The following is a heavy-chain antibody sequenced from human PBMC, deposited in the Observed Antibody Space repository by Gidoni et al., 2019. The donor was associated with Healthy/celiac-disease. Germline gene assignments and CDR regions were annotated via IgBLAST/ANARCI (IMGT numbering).Heavy chain of an antibody. V-gene: IGHV1-2*02. CDR2: INPNSGGT. Sequence: QVQLVQSGAEVKKPGASVKVSCKASGYTFTGYYMHWVRQAPGQGLEWMGWINPNSGGTNYAQKFQGRVTMTRDTSISTAYMELSRLRSDDTAVYYCARDYPRGYDFWSGPIYYGMDVWGQGTTVTVSS. CDR1: GYTFTGYY. J-gene: IGHJ6*02. D-gene: IGHD3-3*01. CDR3: ARDYPRGYDFWSGPIYYGMDV.